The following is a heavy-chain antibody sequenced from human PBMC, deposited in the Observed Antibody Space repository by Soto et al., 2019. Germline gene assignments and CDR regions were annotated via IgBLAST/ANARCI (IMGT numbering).Heavy chain of an antibody. CDR1: EFTFRNYA. V-gene: IGHV3-30*14. CDR2: ISFDGFSK. Sequence: QVQLVESGGGVVQPGGSLRLSCADSEFTFRNYAMHWVRQAPGKGLEWVAVISFDGFSKFYADSVKGRFTISRDNSKNSLYLQVNSLRAEDSAVYYCARGGRGLRGAFDIWGQGTIVTVSS. D-gene: IGHD4-17*01. J-gene: IGHJ3*02. CDR3: ARGGRGLRGAFDI.